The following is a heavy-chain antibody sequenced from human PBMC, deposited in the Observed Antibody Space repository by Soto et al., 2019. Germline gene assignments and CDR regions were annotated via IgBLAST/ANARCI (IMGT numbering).Heavy chain of an antibody. J-gene: IGHJ5*02. D-gene: IGHD2-21*02. CDR3: ARGVVVTARILDWFDP. Sequence: PSETLSLTCTVSGGSISSGGYYWSWIRQHPGKGLEWIGYIYYSGSTYYNPSLKSRVTISVDTSKNQFSLKLSSVTAADTAVYYCARGVVVTARILDWFDPWGQGTLVTVSS. CDR2: IYYSGST. CDR1: GGSISSGGYY. V-gene: IGHV4-31*03.